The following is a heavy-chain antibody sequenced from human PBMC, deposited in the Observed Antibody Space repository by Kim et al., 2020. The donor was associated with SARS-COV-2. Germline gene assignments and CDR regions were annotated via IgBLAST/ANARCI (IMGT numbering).Heavy chain of an antibody. J-gene: IGHJ3*02. Sequence: ASVKVSCKASGYTFTSYYMHWVRQAPGQGLDWMGIINPSDGSTSPAQKFQGRVTMTRDTSTRTVYMELCSLRSEDTAVYYCASQGGAFDIWGQGTMVTVS. CDR3: ASQGGAFDI. V-gene: IGHV1-46*01. CDR2: INPSDGST. D-gene: IGHD3-16*01. CDR1: GYTFTSYY.